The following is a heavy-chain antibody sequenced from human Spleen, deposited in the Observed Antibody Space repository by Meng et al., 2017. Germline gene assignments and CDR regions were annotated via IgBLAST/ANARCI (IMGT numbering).Heavy chain of an antibody. D-gene: IGHD4-11*01. CDR2: ISYDGGNK. Sequence: QVQLVESGGGLVQPGGSLRLSCAASGFTFNSYAIHWVRQAPGKGLEWVAVISYDGGNKYYADSVKGRLTISRDNSKNTLYLQMNSLRAEDTAVYYCVPRTTYFDSWGLGTLVTVSS. CDR1: GFTFNSYA. V-gene: IGHV3-30-3*01. J-gene: IGHJ4*02. CDR3: VPRTTYFDS.